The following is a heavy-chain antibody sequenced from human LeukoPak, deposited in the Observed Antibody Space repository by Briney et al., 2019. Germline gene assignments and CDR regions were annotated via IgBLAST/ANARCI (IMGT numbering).Heavy chain of an antibody. CDR2: IYHSGST. CDR3: ATTWYYDTRGYLFDD. Sequence: SETLSLTCTVSGGSISSGGYYWSWIRQPPGKGLEWIGYIYHSGSTYYNPSLKSRVTISVDRSKNQFSLKLSSVTAADTAVYYCATTWYYDTRGYLFDDWGHGTLVTVSS. CDR1: GGSISSGGYY. J-gene: IGHJ4*01. V-gene: IGHV4-30-2*01. D-gene: IGHD3-22*01.